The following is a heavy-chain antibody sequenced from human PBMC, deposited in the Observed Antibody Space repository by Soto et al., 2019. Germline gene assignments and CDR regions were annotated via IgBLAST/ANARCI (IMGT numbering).Heavy chain of an antibody. CDR1: GGSISSSNW. CDR2: SHHSGNT. CDR3: ARCAYGSFTFGLDV. V-gene: IGHV4-4*02. J-gene: IGHJ6*02. Sequence: QVQLQESGPGLVKPSGTLSLTCAVSGGSISSSNWWTWVRQSPGKWLEWIGESHHSGNTNYNPSLKGRVTISLDMPKNQFSLRLTSVTAADTALYYCARCAYGSFTFGLDVWGQGTTVAVSS. D-gene: IGHD3-10*01.